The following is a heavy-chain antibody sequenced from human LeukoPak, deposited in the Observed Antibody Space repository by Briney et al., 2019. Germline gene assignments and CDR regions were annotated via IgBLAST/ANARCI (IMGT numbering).Heavy chain of an antibody. D-gene: IGHD1-26*01. J-gene: IGHJ4*02. Sequence: PGGSLRLSCAASGFTVSDNYMSWVRQAPGKGLEWVSGISGSGGSTYYADSVKGRFTISRDDSKNTLYLQMNSLRGEDTAVYYCAKAVSGSYSFDYWGQGTLVTVSS. CDR1: GFTVSDNY. CDR3: AKAVSGSYSFDY. V-gene: IGHV3-23*01. CDR2: ISGSGGST.